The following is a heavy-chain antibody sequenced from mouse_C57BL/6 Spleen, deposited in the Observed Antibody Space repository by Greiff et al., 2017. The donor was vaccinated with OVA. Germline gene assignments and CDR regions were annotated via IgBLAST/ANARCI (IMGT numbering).Heavy chain of an antibody. CDR2: IDPETGGT. CDR1: GYTFTDYE. J-gene: IGHJ2*01. Sequence: VQLQESGAELVRPGASVTLSCKASGYTFTDYEMHWVKQTPVHGLEWIGAIDPETGGTAYNQKFKGKAILTADKSSSTAYMELRSLTSEDSAVYYCTRFPLYYYFDYWGQGTTLTVSS. V-gene: IGHV1-15*01. CDR3: TRFPLYYYFDY. D-gene: IGHD2-12*01.